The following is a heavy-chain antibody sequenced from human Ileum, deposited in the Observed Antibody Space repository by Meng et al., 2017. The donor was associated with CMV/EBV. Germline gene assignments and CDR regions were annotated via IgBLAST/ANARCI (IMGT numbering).Heavy chain of an antibody. V-gene: IGHV1-2*02. D-gene: IGHD2/OR15-2a*01. CDR2: INPKSGGT. CDR3: ARGVRMGSTREYSFDF. CDR1: GYTFTGYY. J-gene: IGHJ4*02. Sequence: QVLLVRVWAEVKELVALVQVSCKASGYTFTGYYLHWVRQVPGQGLEWMGWINPKSGGTKFAQNFQGRVSMTRDTSINTAFMELSRLRSDDTAVYFCARGVRMGSTREYSFDFWGQGTLVTVSS.